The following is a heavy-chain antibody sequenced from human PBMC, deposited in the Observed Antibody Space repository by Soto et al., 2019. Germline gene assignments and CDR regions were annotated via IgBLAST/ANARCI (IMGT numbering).Heavy chain of an antibody. J-gene: IGHJ4*02. CDR2: IHYSGNT. CDR1: GDFIGTGGYY. CDR3: ATNHDDISGRTPLLFDS. D-gene: IGHD3-22*01. V-gene: IGHV4-31*03. Sequence: QVQLQESGPGLVKPSQTLSLTCTVSGDFIGTGGYYWDWIRQHPGKGPEWIGYIHYSGNTYYNPSLKSRITISLDTSKNQFSLHLSSVTAADTAVYYCATNHDDISGRTPLLFDSWGQGTLVTVSS.